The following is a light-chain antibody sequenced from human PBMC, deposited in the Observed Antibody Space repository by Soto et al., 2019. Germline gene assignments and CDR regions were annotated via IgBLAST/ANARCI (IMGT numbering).Light chain of an antibody. J-gene: IGKJ4*01. CDR3: QQYNSYPLT. CDR2: KAS. V-gene: IGKV1-5*03. CDR1: QSISSW. Sequence: DIQMTQSPSTLSASVGDRVTITSRASQSISSWLAWYQQKPGKAPKLLIYKASTLESGVPSRFSGSGSGTEFTLTISSLQPDDLATYFCQQYNSYPLTFGGGTKVEI.